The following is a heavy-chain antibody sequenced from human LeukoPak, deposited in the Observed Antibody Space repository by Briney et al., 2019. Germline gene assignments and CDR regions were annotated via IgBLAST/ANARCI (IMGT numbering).Heavy chain of an antibody. CDR2: IYWNGGST. V-gene: IGHV3-20*04. Sequence: GRSLRLSCAVSGFIFSGYGMHWVRQAPGKGLEWVSGIYWNGGSTGYADSVKGRFTISRDNAKNSLYLQMNSLRAEDTALYYCARGSGAMIVVDLDYWGQGTLVTVSS. D-gene: IGHD3-22*01. CDR1: GFIFSGYG. J-gene: IGHJ4*02. CDR3: ARGSGAMIVVDLDY.